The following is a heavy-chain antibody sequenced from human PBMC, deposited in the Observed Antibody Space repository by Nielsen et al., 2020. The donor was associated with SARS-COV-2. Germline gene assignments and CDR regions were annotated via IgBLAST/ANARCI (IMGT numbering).Heavy chain of an antibody. J-gene: IGHJ5*02. V-gene: IGHV1-46*01. CDR1: GYTFTSYY. CDR3: AADCSGGACYFDNWFDP. Sequence: ASVKVSCKASGYTFTSYYMHWVRQAPGQGLEWMGVINPSGGSTNYAQKFQGRVTMTRDTSTSTVYMELSSLRSEDTAVYYCAADCSGGACYFDNWFDPWGQGTLVTVSS. CDR2: INPSGGST. D-gene: IGHD2-21*02.